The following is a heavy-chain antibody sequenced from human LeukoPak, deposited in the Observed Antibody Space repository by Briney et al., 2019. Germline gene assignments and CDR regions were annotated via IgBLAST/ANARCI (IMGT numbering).Heavy chain of an antibody. CDR3: AKTPLGYCSSTSCFYYYYGMDV. CDR2: IIPIFGTA. Sequence: GASVKVSCKASGGTFSSYAISWVRQAPGQGLEWMGGIIPIFGTANYAQKFQGRVTITADESTSTAYMELSSLRSEDTAVYYCAKTPLGYCSSTSCFYYYYGMDVWGKGTTVTVSS. D-gene: IGHD2-2*01. CDR1: GGTFSSYA. J-gene: IGHJ6*04. V-gene: IGHV1-69*13.